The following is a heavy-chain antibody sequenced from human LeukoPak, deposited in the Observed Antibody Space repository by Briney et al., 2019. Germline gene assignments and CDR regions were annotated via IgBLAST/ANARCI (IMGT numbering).Heavy chain of an antibody. Sequence: GGSLRLSCAASGFTFSSYAMSWVRQAPGKGLEWVSAISGSGGRTYYADSVKGRFTISRDNSKKTLYLQMNSLRAEDTAVYYCAKSLVVVPAANPRAYFDYWGQGTLVTVSS. J-gene: IGHJ4*02. V-gene: IGHV3-23*01. D-gene: IGHD2-2*01. CDR2: ISGSGGRT. CDR1: GFTFSSYA. CDR3: AKSLVVVPAANPRAYFDY.